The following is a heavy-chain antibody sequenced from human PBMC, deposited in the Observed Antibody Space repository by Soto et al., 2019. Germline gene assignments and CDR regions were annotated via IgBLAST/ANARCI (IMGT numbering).Heavy chain of an antibody. CDR3: AKGLRLGEPYYFDC. V-gene: IGHV3-23*01. J-gene: IGHJ4*02. CDR2: ISGGGSST. D-gene: IGHD3-10*01. Sequence: GGSLRLSCAASGFTFSNYAMSWVRQAPGKGLEWVSAISGGGSSTYYADSVKGRFTISRDNSKNTLYLQMNSLRAEDTAVYYFAKGLRLGEPYYFDCWGQGPLVTVSS. CDR1: GFTFSNYA.